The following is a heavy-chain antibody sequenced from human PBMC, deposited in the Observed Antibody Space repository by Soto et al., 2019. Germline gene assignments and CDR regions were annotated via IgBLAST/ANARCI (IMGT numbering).Heavy chain of an antibody. D-gene: IGHD3-10*01. V-gene: IGHV3-9*01. Sequence: GGSLRLSCAASGFTFDDYAMHWVRQAPGKGLEWVSGISWNSGSIGYADSVKGRFTISRDNAKNSLYLQMNSLRAEDTALYYCAKDILRFGEFETHYFDYWGQGTLVTVSS. J-gene: IGHJ4*02. CDR2: ISWNSGSI. CDR1: GFTFDDYA. CDR3: AKDILRFGEFETHYFDY.